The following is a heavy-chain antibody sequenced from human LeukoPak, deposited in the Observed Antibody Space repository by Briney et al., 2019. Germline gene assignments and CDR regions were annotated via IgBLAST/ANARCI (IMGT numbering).Heavy chain of an antibody. Sequence: PSETLSLTCTVSGGSISSGDYYWRWVRQAPGKGLEWIVYIYYRGSTYYIPSLTTRLTISVDTSKHQFSLKLSSVTAADTAVYYCATGPPASSSSPITPFDYWGQGTLVTVSS. CDR1: GGSISSGDYY. CDR2: IYYRGST. D-gene: IGHD6-13*01. CDR3: ATGPPASSSSPITPFDY. V-gene: IGHV4-30-4*01. J-gene: IGHJ4*02.